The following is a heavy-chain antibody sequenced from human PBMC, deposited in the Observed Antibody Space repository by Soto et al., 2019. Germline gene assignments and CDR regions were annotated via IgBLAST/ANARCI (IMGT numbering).Heavy chain of an antibody. D-gene: IGHD3-10*01. CDR3: ARGSGSYAYYYYYGMDV. CDR1: GFTFSSYS. CDR2: ISYDGSNK. J-gene: IGHJ6*02. Sequence: GGAPRLSLAAPGFTFSSYSIHWGRPAPGKGLEWVAVISYDGSNKYYADSVKGRFTISRDNSKNTLYLQMNSLRAEDTAVYYCARGSGSYAYYYYYGMDVWGQGTTVTVSS. V-gene: IGHV3-30-3*01.